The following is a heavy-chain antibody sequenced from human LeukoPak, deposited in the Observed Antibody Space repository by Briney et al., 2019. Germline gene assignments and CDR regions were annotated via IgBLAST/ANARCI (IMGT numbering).Heavy chain of an antibody. CDR1: GFTFDDYA. D-gene: IGHD6-6*01. V-gene: IGHV3-9*01. J-gene: IGHJ4*02. Sequence: GGSLRLSCAASGFTFDDYAMHWVRQVPGKGLEWVSGISWSSGSIDYADSVKGRFTISRDNAKNSLYLQMNSLRAEDTALYYCAKSLWSSSSGYFDYWGQGTLVTVSS. CDR2: ISWSSGSI. CDR3: AKSLWSSSSGYFDY.